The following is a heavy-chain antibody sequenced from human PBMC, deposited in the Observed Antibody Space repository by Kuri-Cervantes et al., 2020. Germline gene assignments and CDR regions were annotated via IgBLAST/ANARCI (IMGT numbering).Heavy chain of an antibody. J-gene: IGHJ3*02. D-gene: IGHD4-17*01. CDR2: IVVGSGST. CDR1: GFTFTSSA. Sequence: SVKVSCKASGFTFTSSAVQWVRQARGQRLEWIGWIVVGSGSTNYAQKFQERVTITRDMSTSTAYMELSSLRSEDTAVYYCAAQSSVYGLAFDIWGQGTMVTVSS. CDR3: AAQSSVYGLAFDI. V-gene: IGHV1-58*01.